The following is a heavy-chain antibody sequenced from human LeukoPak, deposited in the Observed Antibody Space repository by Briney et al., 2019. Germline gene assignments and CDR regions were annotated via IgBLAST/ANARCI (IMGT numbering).Heavy chain of an antibody. Sequence: GASVKLSCKTSGYTFTNYFMHWVRQAPGQGLEWMGWINPNSGGTNYAQKFQGRVTMTRDTSISTAYMELSRLRSDDTAVYYCARGIITMVRGAPGDYWGQGTLVTVSS. CDR3: ARGIITMVRGAPGDY. D-gene: IGHD3-10*01. V-gene: IGHV1-2*02. CDR2: INPNSGGT. CDR1: GYTFTNYF. J-gene: IGHJ4*02.